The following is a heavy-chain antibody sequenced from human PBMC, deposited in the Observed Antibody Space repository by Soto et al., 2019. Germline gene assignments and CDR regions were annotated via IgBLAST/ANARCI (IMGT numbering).Heavy chain of an antibody. Sequence: SVKVSCKASGGTFSNYAITWVRQAPGQGLEWLGRIIPIFGSANYAQKFQGRVTITADESTTTAYMELSSLRSDDTAVYYCAKDGGKDGYFGNWFDPRGQGTLVTVPS. CDR2: IIPIFGSA. CDR1: GGTFSNYA. V-gene: IGHV1-69*13. D-gene: IGHD5-12*01. CDR3: AKDGGKDGYFGNWFDP. J-gene: IGHJ5*02.